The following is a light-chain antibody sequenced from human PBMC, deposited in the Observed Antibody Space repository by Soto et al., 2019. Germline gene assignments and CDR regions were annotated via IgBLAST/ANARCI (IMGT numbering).Light chain of an antibody. CDR3: QQYIRWPLT. Sequence: EIVMTQSPVTLSVSPGERATLSCRAGQSVSSNLAWYQQKPGQAPRLLIYDTSTRATGVPTRFSGSRSGAEFTLTINSLQSEDFAVYFCQQYIRWPLTFGGGTKVDIK. CDR1: QSVSSN. V-gene: IGKV3-15*01. J-gene: IGKJ4*01. CDR2: DTS.